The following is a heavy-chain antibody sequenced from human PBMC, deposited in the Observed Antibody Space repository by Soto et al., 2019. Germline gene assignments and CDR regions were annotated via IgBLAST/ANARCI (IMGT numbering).Heavy chain of an antibody. CDR1: GGSFSGYY. D-gene: IGHD3-3*01. CDR2: INHSGST. CDR3: ATGSVRGDYDFWSGYYISDYYYGMDV. J-gene: IGHJ6*02. Sequence: SETLSLTCAVYGGSFSGYYWSWIRQPPGKGLEWIGEINHSGSTNYNPSLKSRVTISVDTSKNQFSLKLSSVAAADTAVYYCATGSVRGDYDFWSGYYISDYYYGMDVWGQGTTVTVSS. V-gene: IGHV4-34*01.